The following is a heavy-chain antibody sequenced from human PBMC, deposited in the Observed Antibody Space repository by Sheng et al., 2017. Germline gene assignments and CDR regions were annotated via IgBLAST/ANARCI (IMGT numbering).Heavy chain of an antibody. CDR2: SGRASST. J-gene: IGHJ4*02. CDR3: AKDSRSGIPARRPADYFDY. Sequence: EVQLVESGGGLIQPGGSLRLSCAASGFTVSSNYMSWVRQAPGKGLEWVSSISGRASSTYYADSIKGRFTISRDNSRNTVHLHIHNLRAEDTAVYYCAKDSRSGIPARRPADYFDYWGQGTLVTVSS. D-gene: IGHD2-2*01. CDR1: GFTVSSNY. V-gene: IGHV3-53*01.